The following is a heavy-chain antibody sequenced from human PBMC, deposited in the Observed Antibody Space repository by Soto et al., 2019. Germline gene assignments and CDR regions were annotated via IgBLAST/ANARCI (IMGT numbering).Heavy chain of an antibody. Sequence: SETLSLTCTVSGGSVSSGSYYWSWIRQPPGKGLEWIGYIYYSGSTNYNPSLKSRVTISVDTSKNQFSLKLSSVTAADTAVYYCVRAPSITIFGVVIYYYFDYWGQGTLVTVSS. D-gene: IGHD3-3*01. CDR1: GGSVSSGSYY. CDR2: IYYSGST. J-gene: IGHJ4*02. V-gene: IGHV4-61*01. CDR3: VRAPSITIFGVVIYYYFDY.